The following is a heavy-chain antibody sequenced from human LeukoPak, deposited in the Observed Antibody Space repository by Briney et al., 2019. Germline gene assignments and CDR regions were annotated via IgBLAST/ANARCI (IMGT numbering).Heavy chain of an antibody. CDR1: GFTFSSYG. CDR2: IRYDGSNK. CDR3: AKDLMTTRDLGYFDY. D-gene: IGHD5-24*01. J-gene: IGHJ4*02. Sequence: QPGGSLRLSCAASGFTFSSYGMHWVRQAPGKGLEWVAFIRYDGSNKYYADSVKGRFTISRDNSKNTLYLQMNSLRAEDTAVYYCAKDLMTTRDLGYFDYWGQGTLVTVSS. V-gene: IGHV3-30*02.